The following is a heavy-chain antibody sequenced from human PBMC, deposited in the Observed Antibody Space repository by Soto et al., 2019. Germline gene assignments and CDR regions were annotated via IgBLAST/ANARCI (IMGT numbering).Heavy chain of an antibody. CDR2: IWYDGSNK. Sequence: GGPLRLSCAASGFTFSSYGMHWVRQAPGKGLEWVAVIWYDGSNKYYADSVKGRFTISRDNSKNTLYLQMNSLRAEDTAVYYCARGYYDFWRDFDYWGQGTLVTVSS. CDR1: GFTFSSYG. D-gene: IGHD3-3*01. CDR3: ARGYYDFWRDFDY. J-gene: IGHJ4*02. V-gene: IGHV3-33*01.